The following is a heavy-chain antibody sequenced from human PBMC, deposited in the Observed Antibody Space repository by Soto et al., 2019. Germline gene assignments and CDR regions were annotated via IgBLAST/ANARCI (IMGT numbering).Heavy chain of an antibody. D-gene: IGHD3-16*02. CDR3: ARDYRASYPAYYYYGMDV. V-gene: IGHV4-31*03. J-gene: IGHJ6*02. CDR2: IYYSVTT. CDR1: GGSISSGDYY. Sequence: SETLSLTCSVSGGSISSGDYYWSWIRQHPGKGLEWIGYIYYSVTTYYNPSLKSRVTISVDTSKNQFSLKLSSVTAADTAVYYCARDYRASYPAYYYYGMDVWGQGTTVTVSS.